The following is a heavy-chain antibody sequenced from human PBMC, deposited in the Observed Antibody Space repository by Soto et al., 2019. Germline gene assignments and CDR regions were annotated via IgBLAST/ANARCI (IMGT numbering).Heavy chain of an antibody. CDR3: ARDAGYYDFWSGYYQPRYNWFDS. J-gene: IGHJ5*01. V-gene: IGHV4-59*01. CDR1: GGSISSYY. Sequence: SETLSLTCTVSGGSISSYYWSWIRQPPGKGLEWIGYIYYSGSTNYNPSLKSRVTISVDTSKNQFSLKLSSVTAADTAVYYCARDAGYYDFWSGYYQPRYNWFDSWGQGTLVTAPQ. D-gene: IGHD3-3*01. CDR2: IYYSGST.